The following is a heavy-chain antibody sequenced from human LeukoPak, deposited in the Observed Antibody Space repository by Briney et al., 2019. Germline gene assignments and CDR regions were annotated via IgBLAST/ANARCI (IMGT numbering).Heavy chain of an antibody. V-gene: IGHV4-4*07. CDR1: GGSISSYY. J-gene: IGHJ3*02. CDR2: IYTSGST. Sequence: SETLSLTCTVSGGSISSYYWSWIRQPAGKGLEWIGRIYTSGSTNYNPSLKSRVTMSVDTSKNQFSLKLSSVTAADTAVYYCARVCSSTSCYRDAFDIWGQGTMVTVSS. D-gene: IGHD2-2*01. CDR3: ARVCSSTSCYRDAFDI.